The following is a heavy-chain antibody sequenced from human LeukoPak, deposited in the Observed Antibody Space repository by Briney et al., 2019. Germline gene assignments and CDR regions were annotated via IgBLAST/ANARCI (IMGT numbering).Heavy chain of an antibody. V-gene: IGHV4-34*01. D-gene: IGHD6-19*01. J-gene: IGHJ5*02. CDR1: GGSISSYY. CDR3: AVSSGWNWFDP. Sequence: SETLSLTCTVSGGSISSYYWSWIRQPPGKGLEWIGEINHSGSTNYNPSLKSRVTTSVDTSKNQFSLKLSSVTAADTAVYYCAVSSGWNWFDPWGQGTLVTVSS. CDR2: INHSGST.